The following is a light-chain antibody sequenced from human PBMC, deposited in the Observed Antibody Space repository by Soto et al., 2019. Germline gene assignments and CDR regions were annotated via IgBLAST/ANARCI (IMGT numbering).Light chain of an antibody. CDR1: QSVTTY. CDR3: QQRSNWPLT. CDR2: DAS. J-gene: IGKJ4*01. Sequence: EIVLTQSPATLSLSPGERATLSCRASQSVTTYLAWYKQKPGQAPRLLIYDASNGATGIPARFSGSGSGTDFTLTISSLETEDFAVYYCQQRSNWPLTFGGGTKV. V-gene: IGKV3-11*01.